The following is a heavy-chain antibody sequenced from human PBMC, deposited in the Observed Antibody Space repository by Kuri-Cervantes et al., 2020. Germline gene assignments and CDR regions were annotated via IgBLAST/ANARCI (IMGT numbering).Heavy chain of an antibody. D-gene: IGHD3-10*01. V-gene: IGHV3-30-3*01. J-gene: IGHJ6*02. CDR2: ISYDGSNK. CDR1: GFTFSSYA. CDR3: AKDMYYYGSGSLKPGWYYYGMDV. Sequence: GESLKISCAASGFTFSSYAMRWVRQAPGKGLEWVAVISYDGSNKYYADSVKGRFTISRDNSKNTLYLQMNSLRAEDTAVYYCAKDMYYYGSGSLKPGWYYYGMDVWGQGTTVTVSS.